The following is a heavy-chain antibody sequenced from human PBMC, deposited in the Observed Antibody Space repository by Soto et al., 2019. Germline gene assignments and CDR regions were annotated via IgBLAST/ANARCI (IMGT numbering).Heavy chain of an antibody. Sequence: SETLSLTCTVSGGSISSSSFYWSWIRKSAGKGLEWIGRIYATGTTDYNPSLKSRVMMSVDTSKKQFSLKLRSVTAADTAVYYCVRDGTKTLRDWFDPWGQGISVTVSS. J-gene: IGHJ5*02. CDR3: VRDGTKTLRDWFDP. V-gene: IGHV4-61*02. D-gene: IGHD1-1*01. CDR1: GGSISSSSFY. CDR2: IYATGTT.